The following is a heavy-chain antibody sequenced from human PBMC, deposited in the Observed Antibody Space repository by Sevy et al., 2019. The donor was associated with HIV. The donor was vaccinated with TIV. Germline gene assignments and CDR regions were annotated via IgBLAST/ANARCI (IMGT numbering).Heavy chain of an antibody. CDR3: ARGGDTAMPNPLDY. Sequence: SETLSLTCTVSGGSISSYYWSWIRQPPGKGLEWIGYIYYSGSTNYNPSLKSQVTISVDTSKNQFSLKLSSVTAADTAVYYCARGGDTAMPNPLDYWGQGTLVTVSS. CDR1: GGSISSYY. V-gene: IGHV4-59*01. CDR2: IYYSGST. D-gene: IGHD5-18*01. J-gene: IGHJ4*02.